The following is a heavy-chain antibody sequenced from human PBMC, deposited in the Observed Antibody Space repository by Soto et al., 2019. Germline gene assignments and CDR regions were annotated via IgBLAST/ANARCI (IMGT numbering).Heavy chain of an antibody. J-gene: IGHJ3*02. CDR1: GFIFSDYA. CDR3: AKESRYSDYVRAFDM. D-gene: IGHD5-12*01. Sequence: GGSLRLSCAASGFIFSDYAMXWVRQSPGKGLEWVSTISGSGYSTFYADSVKGRFAISRDNSKNTVYLQMSSLRVEDMAVYHCAKESRYSDYVRAFDMWGQGTMVTVSS. CDR2: ISGSGYST. V-gene: IGHV3-23*01.